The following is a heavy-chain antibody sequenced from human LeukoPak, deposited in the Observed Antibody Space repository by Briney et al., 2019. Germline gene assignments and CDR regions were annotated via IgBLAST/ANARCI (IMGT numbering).Heavy chain of an antibody. V-gene: IGHV3-23*01. D-gene: IGHD3-22*01. Sequence: GALRLSCAASGFTFSRSAMTWVRQGPGTGLEFVASIIYSGGATYYADSVKGRFTISRDNSKNTLYLQMNSLRAEDTALYYCAKDGLYYDGSEHVYYFDSWGQGTLVTVSS. CDR2: IIYSGGAT. J-gene: IGHJ4*02. CDR1: GFTFSRSA. CDR3: AKDGLYYDGSEHVYYFDS.